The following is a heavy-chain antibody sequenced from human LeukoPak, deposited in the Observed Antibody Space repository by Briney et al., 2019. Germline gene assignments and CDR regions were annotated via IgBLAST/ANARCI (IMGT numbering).Heavy chain of an antibody. CDR3: ARYIGVRYFDWLSL. D-gene: IGHD3-9*01. CDR1: GYTFTGYY. CDR2: INPNSGGT. J-gene: IGHJ5*02. Sequence: GASVKVSCKASGYTFTGYYMHWVRQAPGQGLEWMGWINPNSGGTNYAQKFQGRVTKTRDTSISTAYMELSRLRSDDTAVYYCARYIGVRYFDWLSLWGQGTLVTVSS. V-gene: IGHV1-2*02.